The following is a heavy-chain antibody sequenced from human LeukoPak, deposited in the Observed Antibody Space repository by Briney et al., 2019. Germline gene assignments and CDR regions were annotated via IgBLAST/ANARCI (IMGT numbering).Heavy chain of an antibody. J-gene: IGHJ3*02. D-gene: IGHD3-22*01. Sequence: SETLSLTCTVSGGSISSSSYYWGWIRQPPGKGLEWIGSIYYSGSTYYNPSLKSRVTISVDTSKNQFSLKLSSVTAADTAVYYCARGGGYYDSSGYLRAFDIWGQGTMVTVSS. V-gene: IGHV4-39*07. CDR2: IYYSGST. CDR1: GGSISSSSYY. CDR3: ARGGGYYDSSGYLRAFDI.